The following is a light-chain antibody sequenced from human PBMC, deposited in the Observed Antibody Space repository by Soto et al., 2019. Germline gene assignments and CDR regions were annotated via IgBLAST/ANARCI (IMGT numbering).Light chain of an antibody. J-gene: IGLJ2*01. Sequence: QLVLTQSPSASASLGASVKLTCTLSSGHSSYAIAWHQQQPEKGPRYLMKLNSDGSHSKGDGIPDRFSGSSSGAERYLTISSLQSEDEADYYCQTWATRFGGGTKLTVL. V-gene: IGLV4-69*01. CDR1: SGHSSYA. CDR3: QTWATR. CDR2: LNSDGSH.